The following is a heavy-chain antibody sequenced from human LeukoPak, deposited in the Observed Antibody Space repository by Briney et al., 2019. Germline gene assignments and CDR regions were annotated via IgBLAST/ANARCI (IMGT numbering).Heavy chain of an antibody. CDR3: VYDRTGCFDY. Sequence: SVKVSCKASGGTFSSYAISWVRQAPGQGLEWMGGIIPIFGTANYAQKFQGRVTITADESTSTAYMELSSLRSEDTAVYYCVYDRTGCFDYWGQGTLVTVSS. CDR2: IIPIFGTA. CDR1: GGTFSSYA. J-gene: IGHJ4*02. D-gene: IGHD3-3*01. V-gene: IGHV1-69*01.